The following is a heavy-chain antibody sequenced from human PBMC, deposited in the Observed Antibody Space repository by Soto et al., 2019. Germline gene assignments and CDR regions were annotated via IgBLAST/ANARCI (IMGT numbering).Heavy chain of an antibody. J-gene: IGHJ4*02. CDR2: INPNSGGT. D-gene: IGHD3-9*01. CDR1: GYTFTGYY. CDR3: ARDGAYYDILTGWPD. Sequence: GASVKVSCKASGYTFTGYYMHWVRQAPGQGLEWMGWINPNSGGTNYAQKFQGRVTMTRDTSISTAYMELSRLRSDDTAVYYCARDGAYYDILTGWPDWGQGTLVTVSS. V-gene: IGHV1-2*02.